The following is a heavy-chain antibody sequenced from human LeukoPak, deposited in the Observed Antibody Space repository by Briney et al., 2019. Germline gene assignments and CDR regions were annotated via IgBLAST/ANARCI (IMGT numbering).Heavy chain of an antibody. CDR1: GGSFSGYY. Sequence: SETLSLTCAVYGGSFSGYYWSWIRQPPGKGGEWIGEINHSGSANYNPSLKCRVTISVDTSNNQFSLKLSSVTAADTAVYYCAREGSSGYYPQYYFDYWGQGTLVTVSS. J-gene: IGHJ4*02. CDR2: INHSGSA. V-gene: IGHV4-34*01. CDR3: AREGSSGYYPQYYFDY. D-gene: IGHD3-22*01.